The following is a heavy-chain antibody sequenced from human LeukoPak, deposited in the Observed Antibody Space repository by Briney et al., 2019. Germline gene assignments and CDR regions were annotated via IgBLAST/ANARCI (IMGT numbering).Heavy chain of an antibody. J-gene: IGHJ4*02. D-gene: IGHD6-19*01. CDR2: ISYDGGNK. CDR1: GFTFSSYA. Sequence: PGGSLRLSCAASGFTFSSYAMHWVRQAPGKGLEWVAVISYDGGNKYYADSVKGRFTISRDNSKNTLYLQMNSLRAEDTAVYYCAREPGGWYERSFDYWGQGTLVTVSS. V-gene: IGHV3-30-3*01. CDR3: AREPGGWYERSFDY.